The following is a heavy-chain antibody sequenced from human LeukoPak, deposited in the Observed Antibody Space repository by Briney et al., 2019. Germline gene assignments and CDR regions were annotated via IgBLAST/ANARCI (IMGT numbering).Heavy chain of an antibody. J-gene: IGHJ6*03. Sequence: PGGSLRLSCADSGFTFRDYEMTWVRQAPRKGLEWILFITSSGATKYYADSVRGRFATSRDNANNSLYLLVDSLRADDTAVYFCARILGNNYYYYYMDVWGKGTTVTVSS. V-gene: IGHV3-48*03. CDR1: GFTFRDYE. CDR3: ARILGNNYYYYYMDV. CDR2: ITSSGATK.